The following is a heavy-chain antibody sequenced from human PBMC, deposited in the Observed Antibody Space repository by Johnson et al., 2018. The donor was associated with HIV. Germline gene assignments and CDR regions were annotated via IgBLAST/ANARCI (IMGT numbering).Heavy chain of an antibody. D-gene: IGHD1-26*01. CDR2: IYSGGST. V-gene: IGHV3-66*02. CDR1: GFTVSSNY. Sequence: VQVVESGGGLVQPGGSLRLSCAASGFTVSSNYMSLVRQAPGKGLEWVSVIYSGGSTYYADSVKGRFTIFRDNSKNTLYLQMKSLRAEDTAVYYCARGRPRWEPLRGGAFDIWGQGTMVTVSS. CDR3: ARGRPRWEPLRGGAFDI. J-gene: IGHJ3*02.